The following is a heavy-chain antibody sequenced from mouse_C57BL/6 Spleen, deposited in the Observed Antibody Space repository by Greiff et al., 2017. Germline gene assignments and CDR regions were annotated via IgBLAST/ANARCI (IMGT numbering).Heavy chain of an antibody. CDR1: GFSLTSYG. J-gene: IGHJ1*03. D-gene: IGHD1-2*01. V-gene: IGHV2-2*01. CDR2: IWSGGST. Sequence: VKLMESGPGLVQPSQSLSITCTVSGFSLTSYGVHWVRQSPGKGLEWLGVIWSGGSTDYNAAFISRLSISKDNSKSQVFFKMNSLQADDTAIYYCARKQYYGLGYFDVWGTGTTVTVSS. CDR3: ARKQYYGLGYFDV.